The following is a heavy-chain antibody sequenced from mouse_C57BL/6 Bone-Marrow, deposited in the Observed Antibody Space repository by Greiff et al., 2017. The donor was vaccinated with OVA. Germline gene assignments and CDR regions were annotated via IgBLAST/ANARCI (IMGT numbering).Heavy chain of an antibody. V-gene: IGHV5-6*02. CDR3: ARRHYGSRPWYFDV. CDR2: ISSGGSYT. CDR1: GFTFSSYG. D-gene: IGHD1-1*01. J-gene: IGHJ1*03. Sequence: EVKLVESGGDLVKPGGSLKLSYAASGFTFSSYGMSWVRQTPDKRLEWVATISSGGSYTYYPDSVKGRFTISRDNAKNTLYLQMSSLKSEDTAMYYCARRHYGSRPWYFDVWGTGTTVTVSS.